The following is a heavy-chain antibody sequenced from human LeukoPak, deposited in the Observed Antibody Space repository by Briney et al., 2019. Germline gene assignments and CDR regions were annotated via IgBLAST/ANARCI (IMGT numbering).Heavy chain of an antibody. CDR2: INANSVT. V-gene: IGHV1-2*06. CDR1: GYSFTGYY. CDR3: ARVRLGELSSFDY. Sequence: ASVKVSCKASGYSFTGYYLHWVREAPGQGLEWMGRINANSVTRYAQKFQDRVTMNRDTSISTAYMELSRLRSDDTAVYYCARVRLGELSSFDYWGQGTLVTVSS. D-gene: IGHD3-16*02. J-gene: IGHJ4*02.